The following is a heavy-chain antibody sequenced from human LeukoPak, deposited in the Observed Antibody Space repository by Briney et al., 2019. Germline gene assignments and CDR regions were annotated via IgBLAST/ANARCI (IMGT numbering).Heavy chain of an antibody. CDR3: ASFFSPISLDRLHQGYYGMDV. V-gene: IGHV3-48*03. CDR1: GFTLSSYE. CDR2: ISSSGSTI. D-gene: IGHD1-14*01. Sequence: GGSLRLSCAASGFTLSSYEMNWVRQAPGKGLEWVSYISSSGSTIYYADSVKGRFTISRDNAKNSLYLQMNSLRAEDTAVYYCASFFSPISLDRLHQGYYGMDVWGQGTTVTVSS. J-gene: IGHJ6*02.